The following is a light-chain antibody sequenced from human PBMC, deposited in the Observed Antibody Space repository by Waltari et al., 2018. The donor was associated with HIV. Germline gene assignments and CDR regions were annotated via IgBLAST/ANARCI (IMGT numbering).Light chain of an antibody. CDR1: NSDVGGYNF. CDR3: SSYTRSSTHYV. Sequence: QSALTQTASVSGSPGQSITISCTGTNSDVGGYNFVSWYQHHPGRAPKLIIYDVTNRASGVSTRFSGSKSGNTASLTISGLQAEDEADYFCSSYTRSSTHYVFGTGTKVTVL. J-gene: IGLJ1*01. CDR2: DVT. V-gene: IGLV2-14*03.